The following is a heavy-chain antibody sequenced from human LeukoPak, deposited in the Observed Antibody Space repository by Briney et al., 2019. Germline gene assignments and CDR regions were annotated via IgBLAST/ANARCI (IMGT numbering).Heavy chain of an antibody. Sequence: GASLRLSCAASGFTFSNYAMSWVRQAPGKGLEWVSAIGGRGGGTYYADSVKGRFTVSRDDSKNTLYLQMNSLRAEDTAVYYCAKWGDYDILTGYYDSDHWGQGTLVTVSS. CDR1: GFTFSNYA. V-gene: IGHV3-23*01. CDR3: AKWGDYDILTGYYDSDH. J-gene: IGHJ5*02. D-gene: IGHD3-9*01. CDR2: IGGRGGGT.